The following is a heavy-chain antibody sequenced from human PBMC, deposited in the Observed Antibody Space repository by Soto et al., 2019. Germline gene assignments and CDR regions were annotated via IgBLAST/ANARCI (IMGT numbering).Heavy chain of an antibody. J-gene: IGHJ4*02. CDR3: TRVVRRFGTADPDY. Sequence: PGGSLRLSCTASGFTFGDYAMSWFRQAPGKGLEWVGFIKGKPYGGTTEYAASVKGRFTISRDDSKSIAYLQMNSLKSEDTAVYYCTRVVRRFGTADPDYWGQGTLVTVSS. D-gene: IGHD1-1*01. V-gene: IGHV3-49*03. CDR1: GFTFGDYA. CDR2: IKGKPYGGTT.